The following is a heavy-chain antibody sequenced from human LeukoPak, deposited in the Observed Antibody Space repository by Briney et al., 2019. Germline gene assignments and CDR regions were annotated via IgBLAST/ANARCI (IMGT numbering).Heavy chain of an antibody. CDR3: ASRSGSFSDALDI. D-gene: IGHD3-10*01. J-gene: IGHJ3*02. CDR1: GGSIRSYY. Sequence: KPSETLSLTCTVSGGSIRSYYWGWIRQPPGKGLEWIGYIHYSESTKYNPSLKSRVTMSVDTSKSQFSLKLSSVTAADTAVYYCASRSGSFSDALDIWGQGTLVTVSS. CDR2: IHYSEST. V-gene: IGHV4-59*08.